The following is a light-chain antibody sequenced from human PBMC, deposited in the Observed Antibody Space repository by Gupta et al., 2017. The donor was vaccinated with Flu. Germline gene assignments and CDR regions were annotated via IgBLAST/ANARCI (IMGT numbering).Light chain of an antibody. J-gene: IGLJ1*01. CDR1: KLGDKY. CDR3: QAWDSSTRV. Sequence: SYELTQPPPVYVSPGQTASIPCSGDKLGDKYACWYQQKPGQSPVLVIYQDSKRPSGIPERFSGSNSGNTATLTISGTQAMDEADYYCQAWDSSTRVFGTGTKVTVL. CDR2: QDS. V-gene: IGLV3-1*01.